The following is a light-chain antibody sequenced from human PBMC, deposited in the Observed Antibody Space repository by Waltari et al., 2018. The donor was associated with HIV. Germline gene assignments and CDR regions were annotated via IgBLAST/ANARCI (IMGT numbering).Light chain of an antibody. V-gene: IGLV1-47*01. Sequence: QSVLTQPPSASATPGQRVTISWSCSSSNIGNSYDYLYQQLPAATPKGLIFRNNRRPSGVPDRFSGSKSGTSASLAISGLRSEDEADYYCATWDDSLSGVVFGGGTKLTVL. CDR2: RNN. J-gene: IGLJ2*01. CDR3: ATWDDSLSGVV. CDR1: SSNIGNSY.